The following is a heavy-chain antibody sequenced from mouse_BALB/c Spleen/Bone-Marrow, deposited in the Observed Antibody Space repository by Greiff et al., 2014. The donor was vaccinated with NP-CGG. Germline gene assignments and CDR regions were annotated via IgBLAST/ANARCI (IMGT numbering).Heavy chain of an antibody. V-gene: IGHV1-14*01. J-gene: IGHJ2*01. CDR3: AREVVATDYFDY. Sequence: VQLKESGPELVKPGASVKMSCKASGYTFTSYAMHWVKQKPGQGLEWIGYINPYNDGTKYNEKFKGKATLTSDKSSSTAYMELSSLTSEDSALYYCAREVVATDYFDYWGQGTTLTVSS. CDR2: INPYNDGT. D-gene: IGHD1-1*01. CDR1: GYTFTSYA.